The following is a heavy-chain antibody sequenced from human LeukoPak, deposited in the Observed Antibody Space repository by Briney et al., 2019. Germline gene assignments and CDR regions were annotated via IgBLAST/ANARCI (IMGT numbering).Heavy chain of an antibody. Sequence: GGSLRLSCAAPGFTFNNYAMSWVRQAPGKGLEWVSIISGSGDSTVYADSVKGRFTISRDNSENTLYLQMNSLRAEDTALYYCAKDPLPTASHVYFESWGQGTLVTVSS. CDR2: ISGSGDST. CDR1: GFTFNNYA. V-gene: IGHV3-23*01. CDR3: AKDPLPTASHVYFES. J-gene: IGHJ4*02. D-gene: IGHD5-18*01.